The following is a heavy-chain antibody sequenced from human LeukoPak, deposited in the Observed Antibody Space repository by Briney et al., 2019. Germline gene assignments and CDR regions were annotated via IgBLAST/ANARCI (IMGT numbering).Heavy chain of an antibody. CDR3: ARDEGGSGWYRSYWYFDL. J-gene: IGHJ2*01. CDR2: ISSSSSYI. V-gene: IGHV3-21*01. D-gene: IGHD6-19*01. Sequence: GGSLRLSCAASGFTFSSYSMNWVRQAPGKGLEWVSSISSSSSYIYYADSVKGRFTISRDNAKNSLYLQMNSLRAEDTAVYYCARDEGGSGWYRSYWYFDLWGRGTLVTVSP. CDR1: GFTFSSYS.